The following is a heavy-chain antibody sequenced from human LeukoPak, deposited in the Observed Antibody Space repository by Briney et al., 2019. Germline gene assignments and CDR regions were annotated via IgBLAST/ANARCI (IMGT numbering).Heavy chain of an antibody. CDR1: GGSISSYY. Sequence: SETLSLTCTVSGGSISSYYWSWIRQPPGKGLEWIGYIYYSGSTNYNPSLKSRVTISVDTSKNQFSLKLSSVTAADTAVYYCARVSNPRIFAYYYYYMDVWGKGTTVTVSS. CDR3: ARVSNPRIFAYYYYYMDV. CDR2: IYYSGST. J-gene: IGHJ6*03. V-gene: IGHV4-59*01. D-gene: IGHD2-15*01.